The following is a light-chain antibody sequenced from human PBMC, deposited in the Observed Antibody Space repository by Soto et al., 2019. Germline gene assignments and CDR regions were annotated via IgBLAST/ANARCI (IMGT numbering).Light chain of an antibody. CDR2: GAS. CDR1: QGVSRQ. V-gene: IGKV3-15*01. CDR3: QEYDNWPGT. Sequence: DIVMTQSPATLSVAPGERVTFSCRASQGVSRQLAWYQHKPGQPPRLLISGASTGATGIPARFSGSGSGTELTLTISSLQSEDFAVYSCQEYDNWPGTFGQGTKV. J-gene: IGKJ1*01.